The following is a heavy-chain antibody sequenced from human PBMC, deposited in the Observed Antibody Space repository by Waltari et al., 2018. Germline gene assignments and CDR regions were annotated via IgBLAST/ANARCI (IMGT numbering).Heavy chain of an antibody. CDR2: VFPETGGT. CDR1: GYMFSDYH. J-gene: IGHJ4*02. CDR3: ARDFWSAGSR. Sequence: QVQLVQSGAEVKKPGASVKVSCKASGYMFSDYHIHWVRQAPGQGPEWMGWVFPETGGTNYAQKFQGRVTMTRDTSITTPYLELSRLRSDDTAIYYCARDFWSAGSRWGQGTLVTVSS. V-gene: IGHV1-2*02. D-gene: IGHD3-3*01.